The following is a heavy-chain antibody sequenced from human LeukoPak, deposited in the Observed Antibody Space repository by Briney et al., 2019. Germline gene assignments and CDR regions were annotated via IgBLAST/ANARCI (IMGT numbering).Heavy chain of an antibody. V-gene: IGHV4-4*07. J-gene: IGHJ4*02. D-gene: IGHD5-12*01. CDR2: IYTSGST. CDR3: RVGYGGYGVLDY. Sequence: SETLSHTCTVSGGSISGDYWSWIRQPAGTGLEWIGRIYTSGSTIYNPSLKSRVTMSVDTSKNQFSLRLNSVTAADTAVYYSRVGYGGYGVLDYWGQGTLVTISS. CDR1: GGSISGDY.